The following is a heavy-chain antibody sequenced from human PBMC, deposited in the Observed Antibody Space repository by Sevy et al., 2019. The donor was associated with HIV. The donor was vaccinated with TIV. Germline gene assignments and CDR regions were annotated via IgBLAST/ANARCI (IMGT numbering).Heavy chain of an antibody. CDR1: GFTFSSYW. D-gene: IGHD3-22*01. CDR3: ARDYPNNYYDSSGTNYYYGMDV. CDR2: IKQDGSEK. V-gene: IGHV3-7*01. Sequence: GESLKISCAASGFTFSSYWMSWVRQAPGKGLEWVANIKQDGSEKYYVASVKGRFTISRDNAKNSLYLQMNSLRAEDTAVYYCARDYPNNYYDSSGTNYYYGMDVWGQGTTVTVSS. J-gene: IGHJ6*02.